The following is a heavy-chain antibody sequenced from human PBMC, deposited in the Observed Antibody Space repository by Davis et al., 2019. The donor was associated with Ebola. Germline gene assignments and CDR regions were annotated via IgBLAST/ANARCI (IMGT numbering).Heavy chain of an antibody. V-gene: IGHV3-30-3*01. CDR1: GFTFSSYA. CDR2: ISYDGINK. D-gene: IGHD1-7*01. Sequence: GGSLRLSCAASGFTFSSYAMHWVRQAPGKGPEWVAVISYDGINKYYADSVKGRFTISRDNSKNTLNLEVNSLRVDDTAVYYCARGRRELWPNYGMDVWGQGTTVTVS. CDR3: ARGRRELWPNYGMDV. J-gene: IGHJ6*02.